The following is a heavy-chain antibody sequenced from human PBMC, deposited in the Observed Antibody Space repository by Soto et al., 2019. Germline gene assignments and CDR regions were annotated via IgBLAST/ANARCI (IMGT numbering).Heavy chain of an antibody. CDR1: GFTFSSYV. V-gene: IGHV3-33*01. D-gene: IGHD5-18*01. CDR2: IWYDGSNK. J-gene: IGHJ4*02. Sequence: PGGFLRLSCVASGFTFSSYVMHWVRQAPGKGLEWVAVIWYDGSNKYYADSVKGRFTISRDNSKNTLYLQMNSLRAEDTAVYYCAREGDQYSYGKKPFDYWGQGTLVTVSS. CDR3: AREGDQYSYGKKPFDY.